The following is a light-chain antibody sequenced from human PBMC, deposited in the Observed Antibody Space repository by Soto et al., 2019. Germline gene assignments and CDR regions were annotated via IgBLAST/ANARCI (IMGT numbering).Light chain of an antibody. V-gene: IGKV4-1*01. CDR1: QSVLYNSNNKNY. Sequence: DIVMTQSPDSLAVSLGERATINCKSSQSVLYNSNNKNYLAWYQQKPGQPPKLLIYWASTRESGVPDRFSGSGAGADFTIPISSLQSEDVAVYYCQQYYSPPLSFGGGTKVEIK. CDR2: WAS. J-gene: IGKJ4*01. CDR3: QQYYSPPLS.